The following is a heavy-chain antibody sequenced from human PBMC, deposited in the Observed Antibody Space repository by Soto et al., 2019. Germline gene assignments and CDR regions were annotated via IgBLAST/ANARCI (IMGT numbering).Heavy chain of an antibody. CDR3: ALRFGTA. D-gene: IGHD5-12*01. CDR2: IYYSGTT. Sequence: SETLSLTCTVSGGSITSGDYYWSWIRQPPGKGLEWIGYIYYSGTTYYNPSLKSRVTISLDTSKNRFSLNLRSVTAADTAVYYCALRFGTAWGQGTTVTVS. CDR1: GGSITSGDYY. J-gene: IGHJ6*02. V-gene: IGHV4-30-4*01.